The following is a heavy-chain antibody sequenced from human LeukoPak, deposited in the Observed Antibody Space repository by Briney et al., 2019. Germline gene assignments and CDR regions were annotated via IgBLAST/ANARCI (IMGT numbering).Heavy chain of an antibody. CDR1: GYSFMSYW. J-gene: IGHJ4*02. Sequence: GESLKIYCNGSGYSFMSYWIVRVRQMPGKGLEWMGIIYPGDSDTRYSPSFQGQVTISADKSTSTAYLRWSSLKASDTAMYFCARARYNNDTGAIDYKYWGQGSLVTVSS. V-gene: IGHV5-51*01. CDR3: ARARYNNDTGAIDYKY. CDR2: IYPGDSDT. D-gene: IGHD5-24*01.